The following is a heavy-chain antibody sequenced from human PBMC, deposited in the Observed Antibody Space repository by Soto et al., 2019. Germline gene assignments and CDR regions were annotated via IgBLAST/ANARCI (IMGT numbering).Heavy chain of an antibody. Sequence: ASVKVSCKVSGYTLTELSMHWVRQAPGKGLEWMGGFDPEDGETIYAQKFQGRVTMTEDTSTDTAYMELSSLRSEDTAVYYCATTPTTVTTGRYYYGMDVWGQGTTVTVS. V-gene: IGHV1-24*01. CDR3: ATTPTTVTTGRYYYGMDV. CDR2: FDPEDGET. J-gene: IGHJ6*02. D-gene: IGHD4-17*01. CDR1: GYTLTELS.